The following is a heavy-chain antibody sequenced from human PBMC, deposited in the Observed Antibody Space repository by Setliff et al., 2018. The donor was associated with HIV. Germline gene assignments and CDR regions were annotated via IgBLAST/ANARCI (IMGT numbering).Heavy chain of an antibody. CDR2: ISYDGSST. V-gene: IGHV3-30*04. CDR3: HSGYDTEEQSYFDY. Sequence: PGGSLRLSCAASGFTFSTYSFHWVRQAPGKGLEWVALISYDGSSTTYADSVKDRFTISRDNAKNTLYLQMNSLRAEDTGVYYCHSGYDTEEQSYFDYWGQGALVTVSS. J-gene: IGHJ4*02. CDR1: GFTFSTYS. D-gene: IGHD5-12*01.